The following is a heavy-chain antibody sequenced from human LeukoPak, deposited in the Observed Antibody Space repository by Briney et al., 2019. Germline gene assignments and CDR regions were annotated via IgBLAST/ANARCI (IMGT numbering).Heavy chain of an antibody. CDR2: LWYDGSKQ. CDR1: GFTFSSYG. J-gene: IGHJ4*02. Sequence: GGSLRLSCAASGFTFSSYGMHWVRQAPDKGLEWVAVLWYDGSKQYSVDSVKGRLTISRDNSKITLYLQMNSLRAEDTAVYYCAKASETGTMYYFDYWGQGTLVTVSS. V-gene: IGHV3-33*06. CDR3: AKASETGTMYYFDY. D-gene: IGHD1-1*01.